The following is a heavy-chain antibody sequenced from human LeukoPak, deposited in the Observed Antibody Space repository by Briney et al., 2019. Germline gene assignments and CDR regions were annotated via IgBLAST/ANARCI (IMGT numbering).Heavy chain of an antibody. Sequence: GGSLRLSCAASGFTFSNVWMNWVRQAPGKGLEWVSAISGRGASTYYADSVRGRFTISRDNSKDTLYLQMNSLRAEDTAVYYCAKIEVYSGTYRGFFESWGQGTLVTVSS. J-gene: IGHJ4*02. CDR1: GFTFSNVW. CDR2: ISGRGAST. D-gene: IGHD1-26*01. V-gene: IGHV3-23*01. CDR3: AKIEVYSGTYRGFFES.